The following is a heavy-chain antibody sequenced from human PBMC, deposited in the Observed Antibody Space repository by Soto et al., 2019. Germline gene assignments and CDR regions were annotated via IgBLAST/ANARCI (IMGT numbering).Heavy chain of an antibody. CDR2: INAGNADT. Sequence: GASVKVSCKASGYPFSTYAINWVRQAPGQSLEWMGWINAGNADTKYSQKFQGRVTMTTDTSASTAYMELSSLRSDDTAVYYCARSIMILEVDFDYWGQGTLVTVST. D-gene: IGHD3-16*01. J-gene: IGHJ4*02. CDR3: ARSIMILEVDFDY. CDR1: GYPFSTYA. V-gene: IGHV1-3*01.